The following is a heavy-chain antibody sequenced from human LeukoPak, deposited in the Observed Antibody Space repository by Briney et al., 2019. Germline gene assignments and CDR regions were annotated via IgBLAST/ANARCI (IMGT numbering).Heavy chain of an antibody. CDR2: IYYSGNT. D-gene: IGHD5-12*01. CDR3: ARKGSGYDADAFDI. CDR1: GDSISSHY. J-gene: IGHJ3*02. V-gene: IGHV4-59*08. Sequence: PSETLSLTCTVSGDSISSHYWSWIRQPPGKGLGWIGYIYYSGNTNYNPSLKSRVTISVDTSKNQFSLKLGSVTAADTAVYYCARKGSGYDADAFDIWGQGTVVTVSS.